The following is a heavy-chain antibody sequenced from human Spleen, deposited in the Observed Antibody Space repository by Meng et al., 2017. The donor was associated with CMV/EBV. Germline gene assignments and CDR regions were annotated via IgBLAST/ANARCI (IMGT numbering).Heavy chain of an antibody. CDR2: ISGSGGST. Sequence: GGSLRLSCAASGFTFSSYAMSWVRQAPGKGLEWVSAISGSGGSTYYADSVKGRFTISRDNSKNTLYLQMNSLRAEDTAVYYCANQGYSSGWGIKYYYYGMDVWGQGTTVTVSS. CDR1: GFTFSSYA. D-gene: IGHD6-19*01. J-gene: IGHJ6*02. CDR3: ANQGYSSGWGIKYYYYGMDV. V-gene: IGHV3-23*01.